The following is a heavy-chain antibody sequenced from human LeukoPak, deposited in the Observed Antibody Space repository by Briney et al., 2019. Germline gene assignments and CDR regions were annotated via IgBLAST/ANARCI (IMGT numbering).Heavy chain of an antibody. J-gene: IGHJ3*02. CDR1: GGSISSYY. V-gene: IGHV4-59*08. CDR2: IYYSGST. CDR3: ARRLAFDI. Sequence: SETLSLTCTVSGGSISSYYWSWIRQPPGKGLEWIGYIYYSGSTNYNPSLKSRVIISVDTSKNQFSLKLSSVTAADTAVYYCARRLAFDIWGQGTMVTVSS.